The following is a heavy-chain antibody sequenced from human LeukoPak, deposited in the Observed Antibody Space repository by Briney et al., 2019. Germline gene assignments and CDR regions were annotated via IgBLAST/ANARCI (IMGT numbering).Heavy chain of an antibody. CDR3: ARVNYSSIWYLDY. D-gene: IGHD6-13*01. CDR2: IYHSGST. Sequence: SETLSLTCTVSGGSISSGGYYWSWIRQPPGKGLEWIGYIYHSGSTYYNPSLKSRVTISVDRSKNQFSLKLSSVTAADTAVYYCARVNYSSIWYLDYWGQGTLVTVSS. J-gene: IGHJ4*02. V-gene: IGHV4-30-2*01. CDR1: GGSISSGGYY.